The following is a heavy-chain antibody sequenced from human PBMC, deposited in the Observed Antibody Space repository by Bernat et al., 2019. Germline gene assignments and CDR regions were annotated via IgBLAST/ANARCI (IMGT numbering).Heavy chain of an antibody. Sequence: EVQLVESGGGLVQPGGSLRLSCAASGFTVSSNYMSWVRQAPGKGLEWVSVIYSGGSTYYADSVKGRFTISRDNSKNTLYLQMNSLRAEDTAVYYCARDVSSSSYYYYYMDVWGKGTTVTVSS. D-gene: IGHD6-6*01. CDR1: GFTVSSNY. V-gene: IGHV3-66*01. J-gene: IGHJ6*03. CDR2: IYSGGST. CDR3: ARDVSSSSYYYYYMDV.